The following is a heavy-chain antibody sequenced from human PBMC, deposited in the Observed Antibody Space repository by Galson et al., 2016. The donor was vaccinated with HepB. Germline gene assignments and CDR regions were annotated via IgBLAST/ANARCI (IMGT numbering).Heavy chain of an antibody. CDR3: ARDGDYDILTRKWVGAIDM. D-gene: IGHD3-9*01. CDR1: GYIFTKYG. V-gene: IGHV1-18*01. CDR2: ISGYNGKN. J-gene: IGHJ3*02. Sequence: SVKVSCKASGYIFTKYGISWLRQAPGQGLEWLGWISGYNGKNEYAQKVQDRVTMTTDRSTSTAYMDLRSLRSDETAVYYCARDGDYDILTRKWVGAIDMWGQGTMVTVAS.